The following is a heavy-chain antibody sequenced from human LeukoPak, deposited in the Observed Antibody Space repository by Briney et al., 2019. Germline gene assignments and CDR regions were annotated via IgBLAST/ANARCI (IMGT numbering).Heavy chain of an antibody. D-gene: IGHD4-17*01. CDR3: ARDGDYGVRFDP. CDR1: GFTFSSYE. V-gene: IGHV3-48*03. Sequence: PGGSLRLSCAASGFTFSSYEMNWVRQAPGKGLEWVSYISSSGSNIYYADSVKGRFTISRDNSKNTLYLQMNSLRAEDTAVYYCARDGDYGVRFDPWGQGTLVTVSS. CDR2: ISSSGSNI. J-gene: IGHJ5*02.